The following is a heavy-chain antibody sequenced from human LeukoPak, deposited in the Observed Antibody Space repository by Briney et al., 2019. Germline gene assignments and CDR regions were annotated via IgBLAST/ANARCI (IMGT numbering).Heavy chain of an antibody. CDR1: GGSISSGDYY. V-gene: IGHV4-30-4*01. CDR2: IYYSGST. D-gene: IGHD2-8*01. J-gene: IGHJ6*02. CDR3: ARDGVSGNYGMDV. Sequence: SQTLSLTCTVSGGSISSGDYYWSWLRQPPGKGLEWIGYIYYSGSTYYNPSLKSRVTISVDTSKNQFSLKLSSVTAADTAVYYCARDGVSGNYGMDVWGQGTTVTVSS.